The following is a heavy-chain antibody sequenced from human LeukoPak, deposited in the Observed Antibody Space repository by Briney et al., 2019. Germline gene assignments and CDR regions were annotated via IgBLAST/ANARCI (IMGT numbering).Heavy chain of an antibody. CDR1: GGSFSGYY. V-gene: IGHV4-34*01. D-gene: IGHD2-2*01. Sequence: SETLSLTCAVYGGSFSGYYWSWIRQPPGKGLEWIGEINHSGSTNYNPSLKSRVTISVDTSKNQFSLKLSSVTAADTAVYYCARGRSRDCSSTSFYLEVPPPWGQGTLVTVSS. CDR3: ARGRSRDCSSTSFYLEVPPP. CDR2: INHSGST. J-gene: IGHJ5*02.